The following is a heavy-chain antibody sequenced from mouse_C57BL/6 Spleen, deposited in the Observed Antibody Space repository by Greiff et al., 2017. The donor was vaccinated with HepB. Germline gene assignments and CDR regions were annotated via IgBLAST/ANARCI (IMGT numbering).Heavy chain of an antibody. Sequence: QVQLQQSGAELVMPGASVKLSCKASGYTFTSYWMHWVKQRPGQGLEWIGEIDPSDSYTNYNQKFKGKSTLTVDKSSSTAYMQLSSLTSEDSAVYYWARSLYYYGSSFYAMDYWGQGTSVTVSS. CDR1: GYTFTSYW. CDR2: IDPSDSYT. CDR3: ARSLYYYGSSFYAMDY. J-gene: IGHJ4*01. D-gene: IGHD1-1*01. V-gene: IGHV1-69*01.